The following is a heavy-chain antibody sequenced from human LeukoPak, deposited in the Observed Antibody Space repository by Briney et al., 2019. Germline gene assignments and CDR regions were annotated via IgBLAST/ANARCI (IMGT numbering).Heavy chain of an antibody. D-gene: IGHD2-2*01. CDR2: IYSGGST. Sequence: GGSLRLSCAASGFTVSSNYMSWVRQAPGKGLEWVSVIYSGGSTYYADSVKGRFTISRDNSKNTLNLQMNSLRAEDTAVYYCAREWVNCSSTSCYGGGYYYYYGMDVWGQGTTVTVSS. J-gene: IGHJ6*02. CDR3: AREWVNCSSTSCYGGGYYYYYGMDV. CDR1: GFTVSSNY. V-gene: IGHV3-66*01.